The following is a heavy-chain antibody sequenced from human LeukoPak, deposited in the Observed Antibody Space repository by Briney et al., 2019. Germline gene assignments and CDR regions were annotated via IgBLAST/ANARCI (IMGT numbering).Heavy chain of an antibody. V-gene: IGHV1-3*01. J-gene: IGHJ4*02. CDR3: ARGLDYGDYLPPFDY. CDR2: ISAGNGNT. CDR1: GYTFSYYP. D-gene: IGHD4-17*01. Sequence: GASVKVSCKASGYTFSYYPMHWVRQAPGQSLEWMGRISAGNGNTKYSQKFQGRVTITRDTSASTGFMELSSLTSEDTAVYYCARGLDYGDYLPPFDYWGLGALVTVSS.